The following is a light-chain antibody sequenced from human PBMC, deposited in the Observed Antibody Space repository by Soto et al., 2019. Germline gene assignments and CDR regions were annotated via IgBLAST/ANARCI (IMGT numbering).Light chain of an antibody. J-gene: IGLJ1*01. CDR2: SNN. CDR1: SSNIGAGYD. V-gene: IGLV1-40*01. CDR3: QSYDSRLSANYV. Sequence: QSVLTQPPSVSGAPGQTVTISCTGSSSNIGAGYDVHWYQQLPGTAPQLLIYSNNNRPSGVPDRFSGSKSGTSASLAITGLQAEDEADYYCQSYDSRLSANYVFGTGTKLTVL.